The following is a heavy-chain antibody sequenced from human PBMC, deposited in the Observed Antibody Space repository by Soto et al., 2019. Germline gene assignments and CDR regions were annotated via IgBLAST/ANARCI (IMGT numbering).Heavy chain of an antibody. CDR3: ARELDRVFDY. CDR2: IAYDGRNK. D-gene: IGHD1-1*01. J-gene: IGHJ4*02. Sequence: QVQLVESGGGVVKPGRSLSLSCAASGFPVSSYAMHWVRQAPGTGLERVAVIAYDGRNKYYADSVKGRFTISRDNSKNTMYLQMNSLRIEDTAVYYCARELDRVFDYWGQGTLVTVSS. V-gene: IGHV3-30*04. CDR1: GFPVSSYA.